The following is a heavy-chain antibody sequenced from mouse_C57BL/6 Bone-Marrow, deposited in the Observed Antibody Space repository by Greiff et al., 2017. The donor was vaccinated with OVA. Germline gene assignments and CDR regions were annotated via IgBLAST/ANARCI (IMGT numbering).Heavy chain of an antibody. V-gene: IGHV10-1*01. J-gene: IGHJ3*01. Sequence: EVKLMESGGGLVQPKGSLKLSCAASGFSFNTYAMNWVRQAPGKGLEWVARIRSKSNNYATYYADSVKDRFTISRDDSESMLYLHMNNLKTEDTAMYYCVRNYYGCPWFAYWGQGTLVTVSA. CDR1: GFSFNTYA. CDR2: IRSKSNNYAT. D-gene: IGHD1-1*01. CDR3: VRNYYGCPWFAY.